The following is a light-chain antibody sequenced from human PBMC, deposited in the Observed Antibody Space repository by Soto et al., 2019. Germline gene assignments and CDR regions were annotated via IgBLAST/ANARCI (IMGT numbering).Light chain of an antibody. CDR1: QSVSRSF. Sequence: EIVLTQSPGTLSLSLGERATLSCRASQSVSRSFLAWYQQKPGQAPRLLIAGTSTRATGIPDRFSGSGSGTDFTLTISRLEPEDFAVYYCQQHSSPAMYTFGQGTKLEI. CDR2: GTS. CDR3: QQHSSPAMYT. V-gene: IGKV3-20*01. J-gene: IGKJ2*01.